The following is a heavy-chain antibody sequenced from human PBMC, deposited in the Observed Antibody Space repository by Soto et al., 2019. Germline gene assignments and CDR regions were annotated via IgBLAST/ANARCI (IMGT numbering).Heavy chain of an antibody. D-gene: IGHD5-12*01. CDR2: ISSSSSTI. Sequence: GALRLSCGASGFTFSSYSMNWVRQAPGKGLEWISYISSSSSTIFYADSVKGRFTISRDNDKNSLYLQMNNLRDEDTAVYFCAREGRYSGSDYFDYWGQGTLVTVSS. CDR1: GFTFSSYS. V-gene: IGHV3-48*02. CDR3: AREGRYSGSDYFDY. J-gene: IGHJ4*02.